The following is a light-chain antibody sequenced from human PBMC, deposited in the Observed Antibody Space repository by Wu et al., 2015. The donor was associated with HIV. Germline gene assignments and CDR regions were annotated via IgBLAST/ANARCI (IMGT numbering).Light chain of an antibody. CDR2: GAS. CDR1: QNIRSN. J-gene: IGKJ2*01. CDR3: QQFHNWPET. Sequence: EIVLTQSPATLSVSPGERVTLSCRASQNIRSNLAWYQQRPGQAPRLLIYGASTRATGIPARVSGGGSGTEFTLTIASMQSEDFAVYYCQQFHNWPETFGQGTKLEI. V-gene: IGKV3-15*01.